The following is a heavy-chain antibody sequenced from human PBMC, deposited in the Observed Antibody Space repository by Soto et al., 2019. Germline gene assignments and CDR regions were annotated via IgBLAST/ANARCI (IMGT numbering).Heavy chain of an antibody. CDR3: ARYKSNYYSGMDV. Sequence: LETQSHPSTVSDGNIRSHYWSWIRKPPGKGLEWIGYIYYSGITNYNPSLKSRVTISVDTSKNQFSLKLSSVTAADSAVYYCARYKSNYYSGMDVWGHGTTVTVSS. V-gene: IGHV4-59*11. CDR2: IYYSGIT. CDR1: DGNIRSHY. J-gene: IGHJ6*02. D-gene: IGHD1-20*01.